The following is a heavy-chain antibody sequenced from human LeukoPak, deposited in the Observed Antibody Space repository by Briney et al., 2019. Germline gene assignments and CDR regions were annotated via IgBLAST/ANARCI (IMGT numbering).Heavy chain of an antibody. CDR3: ARQDRIVGARGCFDY. D-gene: IGHD1-26*01. J-gene: IGHJ4*02. Sequence: GESLKISCKGSGYSFTSYWIGWVRQMPGKGLEWMGIIYPGDSDTRYSPSFQGQVTISADKSISTAYLQWSSLKASDTAMYYCARQDRIVGARGCFDYWGQGTLVTVSS. CDR2: IYPGDSDT. CDR1: GYSFTSYW. V-gene: IGHV5-51*01.